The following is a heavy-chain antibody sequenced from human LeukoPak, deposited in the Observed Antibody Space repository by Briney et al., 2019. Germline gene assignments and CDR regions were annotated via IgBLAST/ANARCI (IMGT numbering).Heavy chain of an antibody. J-gene: IGHJ3*02. CDR1: GYTFTAYY. V-gene: IGHV1-2*02. D-gene: IGHD4-23*01. CDR2: INPHSGGA. Sequence: VASVKVSCKASGYTFTAYYINWVRQAPGQGLEWMGWINPHSGGAVYAQGFQGRVTMTRDTSISTAYMELSRLRSDDTAVCYCARFEDYGGNRDVFDIWGQGTMVTVSS. CDR3: ARFEDYGGNRDVFDI.